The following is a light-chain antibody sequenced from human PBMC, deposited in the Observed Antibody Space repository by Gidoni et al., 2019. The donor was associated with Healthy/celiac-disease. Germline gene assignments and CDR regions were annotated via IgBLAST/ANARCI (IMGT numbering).Light chain of an antibody. Sequence: EIVMTQSPATLPVSPGERATISCSASQSGSSNLAWYQQKPGQAPRLLIYGASTRATGIPARFSGRGSGTEFTLTISSLQSEDFAVYYCQQYNNWPRRTFGQGTKLEIK. CDR2: GAS. CDR1: QSGSSN. V-gene: IGKV3-15*01. J-gene: IGKJ2*01. CDR3: QQYNNWPRRT.